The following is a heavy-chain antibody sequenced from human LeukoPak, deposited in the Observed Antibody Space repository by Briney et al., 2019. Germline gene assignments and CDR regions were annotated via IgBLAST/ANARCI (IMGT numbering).Heavy chain of an antibody. CDR1: GFSFDGYA. CDR2: ISWNSGSI. Sequence: GGSLRLSCAASGFSFDGYAMYWVRQAPGKGLEWVSGISWNSGSIGYADSVKGRFTISRDNAKNSLYLQMNSLRVEDTAVYFCAKAHRVAVAGEFDSWGQGTLVTVSS. V-gene: IGHV3-9*01. J-gene: IGHJ4*02. D-gene: IGHD6-19*01. CDR3: AKAHRVAVAGEFDS.